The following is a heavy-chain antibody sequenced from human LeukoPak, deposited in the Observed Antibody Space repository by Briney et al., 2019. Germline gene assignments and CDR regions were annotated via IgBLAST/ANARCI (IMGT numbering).Heavy chain of an antibody. J-gene: IGHJ4*02. Sequence: SETLSLTCTVSGGSMSSYYSSWIRHPPGKGVEWVGYIYYSGSTNYNPSVKSRVSISIDTSKNPFSLKLSSVTAADTAVYYCARERSCVATDKPQFDYWGQGTLVTVSS. D-gene: IGHD5-12*01. CDR3: ARERSCVATDKPQFDY. CDR1: GGSMSSYY. CDR2: IYYSGST. V-gene: IGHV4-59*01.